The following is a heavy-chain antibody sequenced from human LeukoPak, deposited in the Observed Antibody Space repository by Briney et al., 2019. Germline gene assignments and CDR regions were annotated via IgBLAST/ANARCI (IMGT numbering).Heavy chain of an antibody. J-gene: IGHJ4*02. CDR2: ISSRSDYI. Sequence: PGGSLRLSCAASGFTFDGYTMNWVRQVPGKGLEWVASISSRSDYIYYADSVRGRFTVSRENAKNSLSLQMNTLRAEDTATYYCARAEASVTAFDFWGQGSLVTVSS. CDR1: GFTFDGYT. CDR3: ARAEASVTAFDF. V-gene: IGHV3-21*01. D-gene: IGHD2-21*02.